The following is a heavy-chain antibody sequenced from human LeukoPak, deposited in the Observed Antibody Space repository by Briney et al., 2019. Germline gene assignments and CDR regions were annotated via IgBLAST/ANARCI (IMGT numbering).Heavy chain of an antibody. D-gene: IGHD3-10*01. CDR2: INPSGGST. CDR3: ARVGPPGLYYYYMDV. Sequence: ASVKVSCKASGYTFTSYYMHWVRQAPGQGLEWMGIINPSGGSTSYAQKFQGRVTITTDESTSTAYMELSSLRSEDTAVYYCARVGPPGLYYYYMDVWGKGTTVTVSS. V-gene: IGHV1-46*01. J-gene: IGHJ6*03. CDR1: GYTFTSYY.